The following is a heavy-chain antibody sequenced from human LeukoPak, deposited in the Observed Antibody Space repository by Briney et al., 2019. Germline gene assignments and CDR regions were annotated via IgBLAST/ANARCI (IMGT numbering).Heavy chain of an antibody. J-gene: IGHJ4*02. CDR1: GFTVSSNS. CDR2: IYSGGST. Sequence: GGSLRLSCAASGFTVSSNSMSWVRQAPGKGLEWVSVIYSGGSTYYADSVKGRFTISRDNSKNTLYLQMNSLRAEDTAVYYCARVRYCSSTSCSNFDYWGQGTLVTVSS. CDR3: ARVRYCSSTSCSNFDY. D-gene: IGHD2-2*01. V-gene: IGHV3-66*02.